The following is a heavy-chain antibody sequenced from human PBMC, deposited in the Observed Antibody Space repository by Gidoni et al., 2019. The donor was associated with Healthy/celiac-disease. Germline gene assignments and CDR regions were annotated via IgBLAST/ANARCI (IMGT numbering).Heavy chain of an antibody. J-gene: IGHJ5*02. CDR3: ARRLSDYYDSSGYYYARRSWFDP. V-gene: IGHV4-39*01. Sequence: QLQLQESGPGLVKPSETLSLTCTVSGGSISSSSYYWGWIRQPPGKGLVWIGSIYYRGSTYYNPSLKSRVTISVDTSKNQFSLKLSSVTAADTAVYYCARRLSDYYDSSGYYYARRSWFDPWGQGTLVTVSS. CDR2: IYYRGST. CDR1: GGSISSSSYY. D-gene: IGHD3-22*01.